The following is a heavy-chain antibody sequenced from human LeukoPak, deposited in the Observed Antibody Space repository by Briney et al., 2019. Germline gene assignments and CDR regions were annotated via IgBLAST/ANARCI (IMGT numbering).Heavy chain of an antibody. CDR3: ATYRQVLLPFES. Sequence: PGGSLRPSCEASGFTFSTFAMIWVRQPPGKGLEWVSSIFPSGGEIHYADSVRGRFTISRDNSKSILSPQMNSLIAEDTAIYYCATYRQVLLPFESWGQGTLVTVSS. CDR1: GFTFSTFA. J-gene: IGHJ4*02. CDR2: IFPSGGEI. V-gene: IGHV3-23*01. D-gene: IGHD5-18*01.